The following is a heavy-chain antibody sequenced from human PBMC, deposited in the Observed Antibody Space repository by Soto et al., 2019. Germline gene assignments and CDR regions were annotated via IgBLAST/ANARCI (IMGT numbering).Heavy chain of an antibody. CDR3: ARDQSGAADL. CDR2: ISATGTT. J-gene: IGHJ3*01. CDR1: GDSMNNYY. Sequence: QVQLQESGPGLVEPSETLSLTCSVSGDSMNNYYWSWIRQSAEKGLEWIGRISATGTTTYIPSLKSRIPLSVDTSKNQFSLNLKFVPAADTADYFCARDQSGAADLWGQGTVVTVS. V-gene: IGHV4-4*07. D-gene: IGHD7-27*01.